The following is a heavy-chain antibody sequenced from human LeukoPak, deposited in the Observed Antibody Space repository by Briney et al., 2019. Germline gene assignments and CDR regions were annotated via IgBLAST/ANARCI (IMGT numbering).Heavy chain of an antibody. CDR1: GGSISSYY. V-gene: IGHV4-59*08. J-gene: IGHJ3*02. CDR3: ARQISTMIVVVITHDAFDI. D-gene: IGHD3-22*01. CDR2: TYYSGST. Sequence: SETLSLTCTVSGGSISSYYWSWIRQPPGKGLEWIGYTYYSGSTNYNPSLKSRVTISVDTSKNQFSLKLSSVTAADTAVYYCARQISTMIVVVITHDAFDIWGQGTMVTVSS.